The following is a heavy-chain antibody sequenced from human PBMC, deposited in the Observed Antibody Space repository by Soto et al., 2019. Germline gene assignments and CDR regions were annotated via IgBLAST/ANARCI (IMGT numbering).Heavy chain of an antibody. V-gene: IGHV1-18*04. CDR1: GYTFTSYG. Sequence: ASVKVSCKASGYTFTSYGISWVRQAPGQGLEWMGWISAYNSNTNYAQKLQGRVTMTTDTSTSTAYMELRSLRSDDTAVYYCARDSPLPRTIAAGQYYYYGMDVWGQGTTVTVSS. J-gene: IGHJ6*02. CDR3: ARDSPLPRTIAAGQYYYYGMDV. D-gene: IGHD6-13*01. CDR2: ISAYNSNT.